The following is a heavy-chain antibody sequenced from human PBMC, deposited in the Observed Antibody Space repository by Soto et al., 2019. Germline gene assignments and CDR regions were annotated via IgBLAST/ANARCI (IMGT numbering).Heavy chain of an antibody. Sequence: SETLSLTCTVSGGSISSSSYYWGWIRQPPGKGLEWIGSIYYSGSTYYNPSLKSRVTISVDTSKNQFSLKLSSVTAADTAVYYCAQTSTPNWFDPWGQGTLVTVSS. CDR2: IYYSGST. J-gene: IGHJ5*02. V-gene: IGHV4-39*01. CDR1: GGSISSSSYY. CDR3: AQTSTPNWFDP.